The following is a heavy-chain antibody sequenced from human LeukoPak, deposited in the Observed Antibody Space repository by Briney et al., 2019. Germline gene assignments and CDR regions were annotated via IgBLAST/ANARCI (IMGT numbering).Heavy chain of an antibody. CDR1: GGSFSGYY. D-gene: IGHD1-26*01. J-gene: IGHJ3*02. V-gene: IGHV4-34*01. CDR3: ARLPRIVGATMYAFDI. Sequence: SETLSLTCAVYGGSFSGYYWSWIRQPPGKGLEWIGEINHSGSTNYNPSLKSRVTISVDTSKNQFSLKLSSVTAADTAVYYCARLPRIVGATMYAFDIWGQGTMVTVSS. CDR2: INHSGST.